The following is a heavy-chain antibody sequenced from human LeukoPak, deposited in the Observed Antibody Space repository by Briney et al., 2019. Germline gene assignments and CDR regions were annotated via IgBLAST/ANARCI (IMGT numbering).Heavy chain of an antibody. J-gene: IGHJ4*02. CDR2: ISSSRSYI. CDR3: AKTTRRLAAGRDSYDY. V-gene: IGHV3-21*01. D-gene: IGHD6-13*01. Sequence: GGSLRLSCAASGFTFSSYSMNWVRQAPGKGLEGVSSISSSRSYIYYADSVKGRFTISRDNAQNSMYLQMSSLRAEDTAVYYCAKTTRRLAAGRDSYDYWGQGTLVTVSS. CDR1: GFTFSSYS.